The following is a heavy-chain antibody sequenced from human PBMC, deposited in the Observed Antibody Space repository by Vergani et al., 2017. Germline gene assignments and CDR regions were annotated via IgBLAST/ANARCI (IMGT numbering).Heavy chain of an antibody. CDR2: SGTTGDTGDT. CDR1: GFTFSSYD. Sequence: EVQLVESGGGLVQPGGSLRLSCAASGFTFSSYDMHWVRQPTGKGLEWVSASGTTGDTGDTYYPGSVKGRFTISRENAKNSLYLQMNSLRAGDTAVYYCARARAARPNAFDIWGQGTMVTVSS. V-gene: IGHV3-13*01. D-gene: IGHD6-6*01. J-gene: IGHJ3*02. CDR3: ARARAARPNAFDI.